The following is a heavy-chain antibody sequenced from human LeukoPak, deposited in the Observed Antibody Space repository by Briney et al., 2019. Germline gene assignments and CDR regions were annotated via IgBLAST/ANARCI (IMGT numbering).Heavy chain of an antibody. J-gene: IGHJ4*02. CDR3: ARGPF. Sequence: GGSLRLSCAASGFTFSNYEMNWVRQAPGKGLEWVSYISSGGSIIYYADSVKGRFTISRDNGKNSLYLQMNSLRAEDTAVYYRARGPFWGQGTLVTVSS. CDR2: ISSGGSII. CDR1: GFTFSNYE. V-gene: IGHV3-48*03.